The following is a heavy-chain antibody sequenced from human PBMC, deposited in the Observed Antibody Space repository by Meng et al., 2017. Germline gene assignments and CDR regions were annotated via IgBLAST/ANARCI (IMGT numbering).Heavy chain of an antibody. D-gene: IGHD2-15*01. J-gene: IGHJ5*02. V-gene: IGHV4-31*01. Sequence: QDQWRESAPRLVNPSPALSPPCTVSGGSSSSGGYYWSGIRQHPGKGLEWIGYIYYSGSTYYNPSLKSLVTISVDTSKNQFSLKLSSVTAADTAVYYCARGLRCSGGSCYSSNWFDPWGQGTLVTVSS. CDR3: ARGLRCSGGSCYSSNWFDP. CDR1: GGSSSSGGYY. CDR2: IYYSGST.